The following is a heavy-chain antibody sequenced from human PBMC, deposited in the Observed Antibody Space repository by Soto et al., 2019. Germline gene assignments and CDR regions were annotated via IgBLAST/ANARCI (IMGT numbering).Heavy chain of an antibody. CDR2: ISFDGNNK. D-gene: IGHD2-8*02. CDR1: GFTFNDYA. CDR3: ARDHSDCSGGVCNPHQLNFFAMDV. V-gene: IGHV3-30*03. J-gene: IGHJ6*02. Sequence: QVHLVESGGGGVRPGRSKRLSCVVSGFTFNDYAIHWVREAPGKGLEWVTVISFDGNNKFYTDSVKGRFTISRDRSKTTAYLQMIHLRAEDTAVYYCARDHSDCSGGVCNPHQLNFFAMDVWGQGTTVTVSS.